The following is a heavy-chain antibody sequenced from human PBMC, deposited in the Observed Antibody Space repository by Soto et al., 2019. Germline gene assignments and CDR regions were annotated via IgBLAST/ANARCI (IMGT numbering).Heavy chain of an antibody. CDR1: GFTFTSYA. D-gene: IGHD4-4*01. CDR2: ISYSGGRS. J-gene: IGHJ4*02. Sequence: EVQLLESGGGLVQPGGSLRLSCITSGFTFTSYAMSWVRQAPGKGLEWVSAISYSGGRSYYADSVKGRFTISRDNSRDTLYLQMNSLRVEDTAIYYRANLDAQTTVIPADYWGQGTLVTVSS. CDR3: ANLDAQTTVIPADY. V-gene: IGHV3-23*01.